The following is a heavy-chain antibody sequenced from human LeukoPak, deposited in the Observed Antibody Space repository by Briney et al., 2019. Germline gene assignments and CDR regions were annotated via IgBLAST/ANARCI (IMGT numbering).Heavy chain of an antibody. V-gene: IGHV4-59*01. D-gene: IGHD6-6*01. CDR1: GGSISNYY. Sequence: SSETLSLTCTVSGGSISNYYWSWVRQPPGKGLEWIGYIYYSGSTNYNPSLKSRVIISVDTSKNQFSLKLSSVTAADTAVYYCARHTSSSSDYWGQGTLVTVSS. J-gene: IGHJ4*02. CDR2: IYYSGST. CDR3: ARHTSSSSDY.